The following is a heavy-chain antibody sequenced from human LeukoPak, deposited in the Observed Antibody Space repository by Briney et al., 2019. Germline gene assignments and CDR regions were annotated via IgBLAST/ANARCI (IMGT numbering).Heavy chain of an antibody. CDR1: GFTFSSYW. Sequence: GGSLRLSCAASGFTFSSYWMSWVRQAPGKGLEWVANIKQDGSEKYYVDSVKSRFTISRDNAKNSLYLQMNSLRAEDTAVYYCARDRLTGYSSSWSHFDYWGQGTLVTVSS. J-gene: IGHJ4*02. V-gene: IGHV3-7*03. CDR3: ARDRLTGYSSSWSHFDY. D-gene: IGHD6-13*01. CDR2: IKQDGSEK.